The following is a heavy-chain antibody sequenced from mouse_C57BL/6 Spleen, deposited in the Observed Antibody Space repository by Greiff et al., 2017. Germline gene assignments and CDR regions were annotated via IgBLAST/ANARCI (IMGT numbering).Heavy chain of an antibody. CDR3: ARHGYDYEEIY. D-gene: IGHD2-4*01. CDR2: ISSGGSYT. CDR1: GFTFSSYG. V-gene: IGHV5-6*01. Sequence: EVKLMESGGDLVKPGGSLKLSCAASGFTFSSYGMSWVRQTPDKRLEWVATISSGGSYTYYPDSVKGRFTISRDNAKNTLYLQMSSLKSEDTAMYYCARHGYDYEEIYWGQGTLVTVSA. J-gene: IGHJ3*01.